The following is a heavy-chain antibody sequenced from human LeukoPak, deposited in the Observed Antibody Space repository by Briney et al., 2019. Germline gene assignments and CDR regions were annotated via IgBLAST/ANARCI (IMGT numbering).Heavy chain of an antibody. Sequence: RPGGSLRPSCAASGFSFDDYGMSWVRQAPGKGLEWVSGINWNGGSTGYADSVKGRFTISRGNAKNSLFLQMNSLRAEDTALYYCAKDSSGYYDGAFDIWGQGTMVTVSS. CDR2: INWNGGST. V-gene: IGHV3-20*04. CDR3: AKDSSGYYDGAFDI. D-gene: IGHD3-22*01. J-gene: IGHJ3*02. CDR1: GFSFDDYG.